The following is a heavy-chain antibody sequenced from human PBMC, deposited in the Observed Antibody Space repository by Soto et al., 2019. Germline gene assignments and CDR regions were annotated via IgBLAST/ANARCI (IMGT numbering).Heavy chain of an antibody. J-gene: IGHJ3*02. V-gene: IGHV1-18*01. CDR3: ARYFGNCNRTSCPPSAPAFDI. CDR2: ISAYNGNT. Sequence: GASVKVSCKASGYAFTSYGISWVRRAPGQGLEWMGWISAYNGNTNYVQKLQGRVTMTTDTSTSTAYMELRSLRSDDTAVYYGARYFGNCNRTSCPPSAPAFDIWGQGTMVTVSS. D-gene: IGHD2-2*03. CDR1: GYAFTSYG.